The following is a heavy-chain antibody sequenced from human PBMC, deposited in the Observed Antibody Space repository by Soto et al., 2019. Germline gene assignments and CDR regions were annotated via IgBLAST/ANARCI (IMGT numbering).Heavy chain of an antibody. CDR3: AKGDISSVQDHDGLDI. CDR1: GFTFDDYA. D-gene: IGHD6-6*01. CDR2: ISWNSGSI. V-gene: IGHV3-9*01. J-gene: IGHJ3*02. Sequence: EVQLVDSGGGCVQPGRTLRLSCAAAGFTFDDYAMTWVGQAPGNGLEWVSGISWNSGSIGYADSVKGRFTISRDNTKISLYRPMKSVRAEDTALYYRAKGDISSVQDHDGLDIWGQGKMVT.